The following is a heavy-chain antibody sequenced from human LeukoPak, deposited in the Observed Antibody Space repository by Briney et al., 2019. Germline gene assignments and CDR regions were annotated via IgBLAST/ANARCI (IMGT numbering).Heavy chain of an antibody. Sequence: GGSLRLSCAASGFTFSSYAMHWVRQAPGKGLEWVAVISYDGSNKYYADSVKGRFTISRDNSKNTLYLQMNSLRAEDTAVYYCARALHCSSTSCYEGLFDYWGQGTLVTVSS. CDR2: ISYDGSNK. J-gene: IGHJ4*02. CDR3: ARALHCSSTSCYEGLFDY. D-gene: IGHD2-2*01. CDR1: GFTFSSYA. V-gene: IGHV3-30-3*01.